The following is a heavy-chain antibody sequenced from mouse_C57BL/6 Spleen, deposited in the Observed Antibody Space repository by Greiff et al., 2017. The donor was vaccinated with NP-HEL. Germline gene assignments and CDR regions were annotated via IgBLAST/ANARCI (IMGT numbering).Heavy chain of an antibody. D-gene: IGHD2-1*01. CDR1: GYTFTSYW. V-gene: IGHV1-74*01. Sequence: QVQLQQPGAELVKPGASVKVSCKASGYTFTSYWMHWVKQRPGQGLEWIGRIHPSDSDTNYNQKFKGKATLTVDKSSSTAYMQLSSLTSEDSAVYYCAIPFYYGNPFAYWGQGTLVTVSA. CDR2: IHPSDSDT. J-gene: IGHJ3*01. CDR3: AIPFYYGNPFAY.